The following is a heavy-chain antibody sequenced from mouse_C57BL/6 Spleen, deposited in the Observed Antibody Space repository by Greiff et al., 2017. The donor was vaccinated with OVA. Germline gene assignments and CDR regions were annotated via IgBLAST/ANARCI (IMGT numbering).Heavy chain of an antibody. CDR2: IYPSDSET. Sequence: QVQLQQPGAELVRPGSSVKLSCKASGYTFTSYWMHWVKQRPIQGLEWIGNIYPSDSETHYNQKFKDKATLTVDKSSSTAYMQLSSLTSEDSAVYYGARGDITTVEGAWFAYWGQGTLVTVSA. J-gene: IGHJ3*01. CDR1: GYTFTSYW. D-gene: IGHD1-1*01. V-gene: IGHV1-52*01. CDR3: ARGDITTVEGAWFAY.